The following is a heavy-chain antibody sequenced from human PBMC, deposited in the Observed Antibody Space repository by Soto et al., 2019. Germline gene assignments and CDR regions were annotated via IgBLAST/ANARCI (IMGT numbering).Heavy chain of an antibody. CDR1: GFSLSTSAVG. Sequence: GPTLVNATHTLTLTCTFSGFSLSTSAVGVGWIRQPPGNSLESLALIYWNDEKRYSRSLKSRLTITKDTSKNQVVLTMTNMDPVDTATYYCAHSSVSCDSSGYYPALGPNDAFDIWGQGTMVTV. J-gene: IGHJ3*02. CDR2: IYWNDEK. V-gene: IGHV2-5*01. CDR3: AHSSVSCDSSGYYPALGPNDAFDI. D-gene: IGHD3-22*01.